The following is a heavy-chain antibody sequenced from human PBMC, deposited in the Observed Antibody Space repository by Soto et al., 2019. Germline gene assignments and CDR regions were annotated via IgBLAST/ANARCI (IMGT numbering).Heavy chain of an antibody. J-gene: IGHJ6*03. CDR1: SGSISSSNW. CDR3: AREVPYCSSTSCYEYYYYYYMDV. V-gene: IGHV4-4*02. Sequence: PSETLSLTCAVSSGSISSSNWWSWVRQPPGKGLEWIGEIYHSGSTNYNPSLKSRVTISVDKSKNQFSLKLSSVTAADTAVYYCAREVPYCSSTSCYEYYYYYYMDVWGKGTTVTVSS. D-gene: IGHD2-2*01. CDR2: IYHSGST.